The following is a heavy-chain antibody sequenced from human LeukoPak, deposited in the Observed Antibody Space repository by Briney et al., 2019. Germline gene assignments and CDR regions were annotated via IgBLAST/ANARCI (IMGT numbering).Heavy chain of an antibody. D-gene: IGHD3-3*01. CDR2: IIPIFGTA. CDR3: AREVGVRYFDY. Sequence: SVKISCKASGGTFSSYAISWVRQAPGQGLEWMGRIIPIFGTANYAQKFQGRVTITTDESTSTAYMELSSLRSEDTAVYYCAREVGVRYFDYWGQGTLVTVSS. V-gene: IGHV1-69*05. J-gene: IGHJ4*02. CDR1: GGTFSSYA.